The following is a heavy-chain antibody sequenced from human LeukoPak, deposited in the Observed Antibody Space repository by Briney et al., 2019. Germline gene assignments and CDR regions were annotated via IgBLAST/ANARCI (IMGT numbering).Heavy chain of an antibody. J-gene: IGHJ6*02. V-gene: IGHV3-53*04. CDR3: ARAGYYYYYGMDV. CDR1: GFTVSSNY. Sequence: GGSLRLSCAASGFTVSSNYMSWVRQAPGKGLEWVSVIYSGGSTYYADSVKGRFTISRHNSKNTLYLQMNSLRAEDTTVYYCARAGYYYYYGMDVWGQGTTVTVSS. CDR2: IYSGGST.